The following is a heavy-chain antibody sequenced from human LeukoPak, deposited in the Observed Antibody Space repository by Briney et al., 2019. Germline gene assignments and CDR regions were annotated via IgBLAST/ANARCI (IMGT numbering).Heavy chain of an antibody. CDR3: AKDDGPAADYYYYGMGV. Sequence: PGGSLRLSCAASGFTFSSYGMHWVRQAPGKGLEWVAVISYDGSNKYYADSVKGRFTISRDNSKNTLYLQMNSLRAEDTAVYYCAKDDGPAADYYYYGMGVWGQGTTVTVSS. J-gene: IGHJ6*02. D-gene: IGHD2-2*01. V-gene: IGHV3-30*18. CDR2: ISYDGSNK. CDR1: GFTFSSYG.